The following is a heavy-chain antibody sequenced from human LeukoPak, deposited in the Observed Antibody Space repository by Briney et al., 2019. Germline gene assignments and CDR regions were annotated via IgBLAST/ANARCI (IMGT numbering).Heavy chain of an antibody. J-gene: IGHJ5*02. D-gene: IGHD2/OR15-2a*01. Sequence: KPSETLSLTCNVSGASVSSGYWSWIRQPPGKGLEWIGYVYYSGSTNYNPSLHGRVTISADTSKNQFFLKMTFVTAADTAVYYCARTFYEERFDPWGQGTLVTVSS. CDR1: GASVSSGY. CDR3: ARTFYEERFDP. CDR2: VYYSGST. V-gene: IGHV4-59*02.